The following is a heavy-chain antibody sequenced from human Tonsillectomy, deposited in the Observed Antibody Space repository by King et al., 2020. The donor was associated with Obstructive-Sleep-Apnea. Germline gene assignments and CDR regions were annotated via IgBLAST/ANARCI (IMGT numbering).Heavy chain of an antibody. CDR3: ARRGVWGSYPPVAYFDY. D-gene: IGHD3-16*01. V-gene: IGHV5-51*01. Sequence: QLVQSGAEVKKPGESLKISCKGSGYSFTSYWIGWVRQMPGKGLEWMGIIYPGDSDTRYSPSFQGQGTISPDKSISTAYLQWSSLKASDTATNYCARRGVWGSYPPVAYFDYWGQGTLVTVSS. CDR2: IYPGDSDT. J-gene: IGHJ4*02. CDR1: GYSFTSYW.